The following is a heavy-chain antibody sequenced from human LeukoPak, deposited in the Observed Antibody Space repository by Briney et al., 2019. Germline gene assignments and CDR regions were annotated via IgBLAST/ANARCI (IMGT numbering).Heavy chain of an antibody. CDR3: AKELTTERTPGVDS. D-gene: IGHD4-17*01. V-gene: IGHV3-30*18. J-gene: IGHJ4*02. Sequence: PGGSLRLSCAVSGFIFSSYGMHWVRQAPGKGLEWVAAISYDESNKYYADSVKGRFTISRDNSKKTLYLQVNSLRAEDTAVYFCAKELTTERTPGVDSWGQGTLVTVSS. CDR2: ISYDESNK. CDR1: GFIFSSYG.